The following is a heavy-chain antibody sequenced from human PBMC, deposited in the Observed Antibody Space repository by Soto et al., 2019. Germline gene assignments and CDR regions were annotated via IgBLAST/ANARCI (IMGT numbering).Heavy chain of an antibody. D-gene: IGHD2-15*01. CDR1: SGSIHSINW. CDR2: IYHSGST. V-gene: IGHV4-4*02. Sequence: SDTLSLTCAVPSGSIHSINWWSCVRQPPGKGLEWIGEIYHSGSTNYNPSLKSRVTISVDKSKNQFSLKLSSVTAADTAVYYCARRKYCSGGSCSSSPYYFDYWGQGTLVTVS. J-gene: IGHJ4*02. CDR3: ARRKYCSGGSCSSSPYYFDY.